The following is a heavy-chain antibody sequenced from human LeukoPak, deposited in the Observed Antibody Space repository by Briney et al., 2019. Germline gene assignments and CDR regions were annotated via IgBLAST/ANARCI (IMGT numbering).Heavy chain of an antibody. Sequence: GRSLRLSCAASGFTYADHAMHWVRQAPGKGLEWVSGISWSSGTIDYADSVKGRFTISRDNAKNFLFLQLNSLRVEDTALYYCAKDSRIGAAGWALDIWGQGAMVTVSS. CDR1: GFTYADHA. CDR3: AKDSRIGAAGWALDI. J-gene: IGHJ3*02. D-gene: IGHD6-13*01. V-gene: IGHV3-9*01. CDR2: ISWSSGTI.